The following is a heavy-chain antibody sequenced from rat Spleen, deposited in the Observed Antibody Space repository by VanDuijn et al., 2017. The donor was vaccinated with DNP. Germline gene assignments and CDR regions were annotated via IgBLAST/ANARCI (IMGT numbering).Heavy chain of an antibody. Sequence: EVQLVESGGGLVQPGRSMKLSCVASGFTFSDYYMAWVRQAPTKGLELVAFISYYGDDIHYGDSVKGRFTISRDNAKSTLYLQMNSLRSEDMATYYCIRWNSGHFDYWGQGVMVTVSS. J-gene: IGHJ2*01. CDR1: GFTFSDYY. CDR3: IRWNSGHFDY. CDR2: ISYYGDDI. V-gene: IGHV5-22*01. D-gene: IGHD4-3*01.